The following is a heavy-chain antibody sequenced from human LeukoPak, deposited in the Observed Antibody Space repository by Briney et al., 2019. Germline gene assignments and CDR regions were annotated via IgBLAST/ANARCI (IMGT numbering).Heavy chain of an antibody. V-gene: IGHV1-69*13. CDR3: ARVIAVAGSTVDY. CDR2: IIPIFGTA. Sequence: WASVNVSCKASGGTFSSYVISWVRQAPGQGLEWMGGIIPIFGTANYAQKFQGRVTITADESTSTAYMELSSLRSEDTAVYYCARVIAVAGSTVDYWGQGTLVTVSS. CDR1: GGTFSSYV. D-gene: IGHD6-19*01. J-gene: IGHJ4*02.